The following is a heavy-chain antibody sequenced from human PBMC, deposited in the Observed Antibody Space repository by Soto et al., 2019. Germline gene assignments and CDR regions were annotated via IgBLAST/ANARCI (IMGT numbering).Heavy chain of an antibody. CDR1: GFTFSSYE. Sequence: EVQLVESGGGLVQPGGSLRLSCAASGFTFSSYEINWVRQAPGKGLEWVSYISSSGGTIYYADSVKGRFTISRDNAKNSLYLQMNSLRAEDTAVYYCARDRNWNYDYWGQGTLVTVSS. J-gene: IGHJ4*02. V-gene: IGHV3-48*03. CDR3: ARDRNWNYDY. CDR2: ISSSGGTI. D-gene: IGHD1-20*01.